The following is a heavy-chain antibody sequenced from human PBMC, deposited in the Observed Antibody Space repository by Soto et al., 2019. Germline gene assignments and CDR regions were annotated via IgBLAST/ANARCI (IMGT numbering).Heavy chain of an antibody. V-gene: IGHV3-23*01. Sequence: GGSLRLSCAASGFTFSSYAMSWVRQAPGKGLEWVSAISGSGGSTYYADSVKGRFTISRDNSKNTLYLQMNSLRAEDTAVYYCASRKPSGSYSPHYWYFDLWGRGTLVTVSS. J-gene: IGHJ2*01. CDR1: GFTFSSYA. CDR2: ISGSGGST. CDR3: ASRKPSGSYSPHYWYFDL. D-gene: IGHD1-26*01.